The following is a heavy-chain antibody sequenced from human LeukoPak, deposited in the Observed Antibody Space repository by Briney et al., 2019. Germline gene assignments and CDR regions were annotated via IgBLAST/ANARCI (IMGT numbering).Heavy chain of an antibody. V-gene: IGHV1-2*02. CDR1: GYTFTGYY. CDR3: VPSSSDYFDY. J-gene: IGHJ4*02. CDR2: INPKSGGT. Sequence: ASVKVSCKASGYTFTGYYMQWVRQAPGQGLEWMGWINPKSGGTNYAQKFQGRVTMTRDTSISTAYMELSRLSSDDTAVYYCVPSSSDYFDYWGQGTLVTVSS. D-gene: IGHD6-13*01.